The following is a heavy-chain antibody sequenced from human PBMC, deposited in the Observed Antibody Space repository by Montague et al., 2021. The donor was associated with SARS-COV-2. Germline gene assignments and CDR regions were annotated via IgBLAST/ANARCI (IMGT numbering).Heavy chain of an antibody. J-gene: IGHJ4*02. CDR1: GFTFSSYA. Sequence: SLRLSCAASGFTFSSYAMHWVRQAPGKGLEWVAVISYDGSNKYYADSVKGRFTISRDNSKNTLYLQMNSLRAEDTAVYYCARVPPGLLWFGEFDYWGQGTLVTVSS. D-gene: IGHD3-10*01. CDR2: ISYDGSNK. CDR3: ARVPPGLLWFGEFDY. V-gene: IGHV3-30-3*01.